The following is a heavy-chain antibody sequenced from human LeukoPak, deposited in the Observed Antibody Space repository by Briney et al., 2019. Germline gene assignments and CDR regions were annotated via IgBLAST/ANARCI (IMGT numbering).Heavy chain of an antibody. Sequence: PGGSLRLSCAASGFTFSTYAMSWVRQAPGKGLEWVSAISGSGDSTYFADSVKGRFIISRDNSKNTLYLQMNSLRAEDTAVYYCAWGTACGSWGQGTLVTVSS. V-gene: IGHV3-23*01. CDR3: AWGTACGS. D-gene: IGHD3-16*01. J-gene: IGHJ5*02. CDR1: GFTFSTYA. CDR2: ISGSGDST.